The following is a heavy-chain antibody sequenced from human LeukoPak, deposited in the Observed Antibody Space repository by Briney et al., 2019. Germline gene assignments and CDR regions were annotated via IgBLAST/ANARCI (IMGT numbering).Heavy chain of an antibody. CDR3: ARALDWFDP. CDR2: IYTSGST. Sequence: TLSLTCTVSGGSISSGIYYWSWIRQPAGKGLEWIGRIYTSGSTNYNPSLKSRVTISVDTSKNQFSLKLSSVTAADTAVYFCARALDWFDPWGQGTLVTVSS. J-gene: IGHJ5*02. V-gene: IGHV4-61*02. CDR1: GGSISSGIYY.